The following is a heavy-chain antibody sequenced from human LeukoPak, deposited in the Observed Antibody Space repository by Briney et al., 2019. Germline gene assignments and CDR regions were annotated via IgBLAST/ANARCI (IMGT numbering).Heavy chain of an antibody. J-gene: IGHJ3*02. D-gene: IGHD3-22*01. CDR3: ARVYNYDSSGFAFDI. Sequence: SETLSLTCTVSGGSISSHYWSWIRQPPGKGLEWIGYIYYSGSTNYNPSLKSRVTISVDTSKNQFSLKLSSVTAADTAVYYCARVYNYDSSGFAFDIWGQGTMATVSS. CDR2: IYYSGST. CDR1: GGSISSHY. V-gene: IGHV4-59*11.